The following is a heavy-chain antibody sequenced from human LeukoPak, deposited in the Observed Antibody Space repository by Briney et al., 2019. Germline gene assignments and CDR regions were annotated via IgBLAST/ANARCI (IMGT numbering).Heavy chain of an antibody. J-gene: IGHJ3*02. Sequence: GASLRLSCAASGFTFSSCGMHWVRQAPGKGLEWVAVISYDGSNKFYADSVTGRFTISRDNSKNTLYLQMNSLRAEDTAVYYCAAKGYSYGNNAFDIWGQGTMVTVSS. CDR2: ISYDGSNK. D-gene: IGHD5-18*01. V-gene: IGHV3-30*03. CDR1: GFTFSSCG. CDR3: AAKGYSYGNNAFDI.